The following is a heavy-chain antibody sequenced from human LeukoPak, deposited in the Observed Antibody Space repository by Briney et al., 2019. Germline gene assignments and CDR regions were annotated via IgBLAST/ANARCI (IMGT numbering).Heavy chain of an antibody. Sequence: PGGSLRLSCAASGFTFDDYAMHWVRQAPGKGLEWVSGISWNSGSIGCADSVKGRFTISRDNAKNSLYLQMNSLRAEDTALYYCAKDLSYGSGEYYGMDVWGQGTTVTVSS. CDR3: AKDLSYGSGEYYGMDV. CDR2: ISWNSGSI. J-gene: IGHJ6*02. CDR1: GFTFDDYA. D-gene: IGHD3-10*01. V-gene: IGHV3-9*01.